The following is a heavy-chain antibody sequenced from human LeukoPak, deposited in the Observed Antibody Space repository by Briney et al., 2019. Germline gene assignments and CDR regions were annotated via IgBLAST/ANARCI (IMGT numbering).Heavy chain of an antibody. CDR3: ASAMIGVPDDVFDI. CDR2: INHSGGT. D-gene: IGHD3-22*01. J-gene: IGHJ3*02. CDR1: GGSFSGYY. V-gene: IGHV4-34*01. Sequence: SETLSLTCAVYGGSFSGYYWSWIRQPPGKGLEWIGEINHSGGTNYNPSLKSRVTISVDTSKNQFSLKLSSVTAADTAVYYCASAMIGVPDDVFDIGGQGTMVTVSS.